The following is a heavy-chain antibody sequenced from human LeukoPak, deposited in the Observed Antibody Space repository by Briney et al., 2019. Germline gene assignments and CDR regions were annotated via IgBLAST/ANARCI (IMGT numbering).Heavy chain of an antibody. CDR2: IRSKAYGGTT. J-gene: IGHJ4*02. V-gene: IGHV3-49*04. CDR1: GFTFSSYS. CDR3: TRDGIAAAGTPYYFDY. D-gene: IGHD6-13*01. Sequence: PGGSLRLSCAASGFTFSSYSMNWVRQAPGKGLEWVGFIRSKAYGGTTEYAASVKGRFTISRDDSKSIAYLQMNSLKTEDTAVYYCTRDGIAAAGTPYYFDYWGQGTLVTVSS.